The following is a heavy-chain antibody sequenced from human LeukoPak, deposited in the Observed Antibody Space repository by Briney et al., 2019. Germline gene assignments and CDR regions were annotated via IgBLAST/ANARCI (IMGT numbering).Heavy chain of an antibody. Sequence: SVKVSCKASGGTFSSYAISWVRQAPGQGLEWMGGIIPIFGTANYAQKFQGRVTITADKSTSTAYMELSSLRSEDTAVYYCARRGSLGSYYNNWFDPWGQGTLVTVSS. J-gene: IGHJ5*02. D-gene: IGHD3-10*01. CDR2: IIPIFGTA. CDR1: GGTFSSYA. V-gene: IGHV1-69*06. CDR3: ARRGSLGSYYNNWFDP.